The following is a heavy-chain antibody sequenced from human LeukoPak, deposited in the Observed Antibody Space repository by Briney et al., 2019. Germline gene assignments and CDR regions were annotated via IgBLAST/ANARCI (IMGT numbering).Heavy chain of an antibody. CDR3: ARDLSVAGTVGFDP. D-gene: IGHD6-19*01. Sequence: ASVEVSCKASGYTFTSYGITWVRQAPGQGLEWMGWISAYNGNTNYAQELQGRVTMTTDTSTSTAYMEVRSLRSDDTAVYYCARDLSVAGTVGFDPWGQGTLVIVSS. CDR2: ISAYNGNT. CDR1: GYTFTSYG. V-gene: IGHV1-18*01. J-gene: IGHJ5*02.